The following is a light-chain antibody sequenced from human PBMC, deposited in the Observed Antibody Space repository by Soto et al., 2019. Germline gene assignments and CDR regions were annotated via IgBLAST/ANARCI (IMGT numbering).Light chain of an antibody. CDR3: QHYGISRT. J-gene: IGKJ1*01. Sequence: EIVMTQSPATLSVSPGERTTLSCRASQSVGNNLAWYQQKPGQAPRLLIYAISSRAPGIPDRFSGSGSGTDFTLTISRLEPGDFAVYYCQHYGISRTFGQGTKVDIK. CDR1: QSVGNN. CDR2: AIS. V-gene: IGKV3-20*01.